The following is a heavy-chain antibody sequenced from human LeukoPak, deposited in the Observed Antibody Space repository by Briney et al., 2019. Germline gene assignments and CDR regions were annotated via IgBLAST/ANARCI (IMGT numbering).Heavy chain of an antibody. Sequence: PSQTLSLTCTVSGGSISSGDYYWSWIRQPPGKGLEWIGYIYYSGSTYYNPSLKSRVTISVDTSKNQFSLKLSSVTAADTAVYYCASGLTSGSYFAYFDYWGQGTLVTVSS. CDR2: IYYSGST. CDR1: GGSISSGDYY. V-gene: IGHV4-30-4*01. D-gene: IGHD1-26*01. J-gene: IGHJ4*02. CDR3: ASGLTSGSYFAYFDY.